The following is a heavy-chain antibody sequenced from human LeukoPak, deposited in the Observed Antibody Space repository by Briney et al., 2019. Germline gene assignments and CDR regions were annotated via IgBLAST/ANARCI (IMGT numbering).Heavy chain of an antibody. CDR2: IYYSGST. D-gene: IGHD6-13*01. CDR3: ARQFHSSSWSDP. J-gene: IGHJ5*02. V-gene: IGHV4-59*08. CDR1: GGSISSYY. Sequence: SETLSLTCTVSGGSISSYYWSWIRQPPGKGLEWIGYIYYSGSTNYNPSLKSRVTISVDTSKNQFSLKLSSVTAADTAVYYCARQFHSSSWSDPWGQGTLVTVSS.